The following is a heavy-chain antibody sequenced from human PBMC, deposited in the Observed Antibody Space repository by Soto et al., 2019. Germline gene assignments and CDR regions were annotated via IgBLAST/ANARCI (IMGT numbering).Heavy chain of an antibody. CDR3: ATWATQSGDYGMDV. Sequence: ASVKVSCKVSGYTLTELSMHWVRQAPGKGLEWMGGFDPEDGETIYAQKFQGRVTMTEDTSTDTAYMELSSLRSEDTAVYYCATWATQSGDYGMDVWGQGTTVTVSS. V-gene: IGHV1-24*01. CDR2: FDPEDGET. D-gene: IGHD4-17*01. CDR1: GYTLTELS. J-gene: IGHJ6*02.